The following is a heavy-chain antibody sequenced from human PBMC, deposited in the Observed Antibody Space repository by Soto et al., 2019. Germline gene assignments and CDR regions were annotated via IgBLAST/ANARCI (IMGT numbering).Heavy chain of an antibody. D-gene: IGHD3-22*01. CDR1: GGSISSGNYY. J-gene: IGHJ4*02. CDR2: IYYSGST. CDR3: AREVTMIVVE. Sequence: SETLSLTCTVSGGSISSGNYYWSWIRQHPGKGLEWIGYIYYSGSTYYNPSLKSRVTISVDTSKNQFSLKLSSVTAADTAVYYCAREVTMIVVEWGQGTLVTVSS. V-gene: IGHV4-31*03.